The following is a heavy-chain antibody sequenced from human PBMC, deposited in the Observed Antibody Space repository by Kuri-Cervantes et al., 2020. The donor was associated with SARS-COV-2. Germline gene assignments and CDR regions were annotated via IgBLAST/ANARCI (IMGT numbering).Heavy chain of an antibody. CDR2: IYYSGST. Sequence: GSLRLSCTVSGGSISSYYWSWIRQPPGKGLEWIGYIYYSGSTNYNPSLKSRVTISVDTSKNQFSLKLSSVTAADTAVYYCARGRTYYDFWSGYPRTYNWFDPWGQGTLVTVSS. D-gene: IGHD3-3*01. CDR1: GGSISSYY. J-gene: IGHJ5*02. V-gene: IGHV4-59*12. CDR3: ARGRTYYDFWSGYPRTYNWFDP.